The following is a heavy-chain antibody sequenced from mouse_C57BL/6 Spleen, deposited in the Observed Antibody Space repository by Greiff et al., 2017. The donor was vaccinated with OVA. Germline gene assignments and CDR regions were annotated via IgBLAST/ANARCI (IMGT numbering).Heavy chain of an antibody. J-gene: IGHJ1*03. CDR2: INPGSGGT. CDR3: ARGPGSSSDWYFDV. Sequence: QVQLQQSGAELVRPGTSVKVSCKASGYAFTNYLIEWVKQRPGQGLEWIGVINPGSGGTNYNEKFKGKATLTADKSSSTAYMQLSSLTSEDYAVYFGARGPGSSSDWYFDVWGTGTTVTVSS. V-gene: IGHV1-54*01. CDR1: GYAFTNYL. D-gene: IGHD1-1*01.